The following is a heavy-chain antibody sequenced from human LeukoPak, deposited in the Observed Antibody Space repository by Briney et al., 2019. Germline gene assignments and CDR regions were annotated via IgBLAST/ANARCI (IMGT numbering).Heavy chain of an antibody. CDR2: IYYSGST. Sequence: SETLSLTCTVSGGSISSYYWSWIRQPPGKGLEWIGYIYYSGSTNYNPSLKSRVTISVDTSKNQFSLKLSPVTAADTAVYYCARVRIEMATRIIDYWGQGTLVTVSS. V-gene: IGHV4-59*01. CDR3: ARVRIEMATRIIDY. D-gene: IGHD5-24*01. CDR1: GGSISSYY. J-gene: IGHJ4*02.